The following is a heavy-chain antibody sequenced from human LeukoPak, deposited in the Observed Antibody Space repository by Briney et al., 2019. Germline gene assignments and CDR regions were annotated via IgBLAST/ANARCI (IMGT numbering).Heavy chain of an antibody. CDR1: GFTSSSYG. D-gene: IGHD4-23*01. Sequence: GGSLRLSCAASGFTSSSYGMHWVRQAPDKGLEWVAVISYDGSNKYYADSVKGRFTISRDNSKNTLYLQMNSLRAEDTAVYYCAKIPSATVVTSFGLWGQGTLVTVSS. V-gene: IGHV3-30*18. J-gene: IGHJ5*02. CDR3: AKIPSATVVTSFGL. CDR2: ISYDGSNK.